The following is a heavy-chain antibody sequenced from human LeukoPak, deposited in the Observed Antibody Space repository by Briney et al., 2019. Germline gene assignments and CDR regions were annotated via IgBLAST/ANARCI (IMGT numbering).Heavy chain of an antibody. V-gene: IGHV3-21*04. CDR3: AKETMVRGPFDY. CDR2: ISSSSSYI. CDR1: GFTFSSYS. Sequence: GGSLRLSCAASGFTFSSYSMNWVRQAPGKGLEWVSSISSSSSYIYYADSVKGRFTISRDNAKNSLYLQMNSLRAEDTALYYCAKETMVRGPFDYWGQGTLVTVSS. D-gene: IGHD3-10*01. J-gene: IGHJ4*02.